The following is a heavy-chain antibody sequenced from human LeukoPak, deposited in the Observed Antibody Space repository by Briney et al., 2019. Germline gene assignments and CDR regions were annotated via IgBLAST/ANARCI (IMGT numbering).Heavy chain of an antibody. CDR2: ISGSSDSK. Sequence: PGGSLRLSCAASGFTFSSYAMSWVRQAPGKGLEWVSGISGSSDSKYYADSVKGRFTISRDNAKNNLYLQMNSLRAEDTAVYYCGKDAKDCSSTSCYLDYWGQGTLVTASS. V-gene: IGHV3-23*01. CDR1: GFTFSSYA. CDR3: GKDAKDCSSTSCYLDY. J-gene: IGHJ4*02. D-gene: IGHD2-2*01.